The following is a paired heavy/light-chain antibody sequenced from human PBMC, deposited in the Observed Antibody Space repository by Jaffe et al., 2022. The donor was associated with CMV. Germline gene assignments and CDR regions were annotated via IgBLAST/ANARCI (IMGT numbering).Heavy chain of an antibody. D-gene: IGHD1-1*01. CDR1: GFIFEFYA. V-gene: IGHV3-23*04. CDR2: ISGSGHKT. J-gene: IGHJ6*03. Sequence: EVQLVESGGNLEQPGGSLRLSCAASGFIFEFYAMSWVRRAPGKGLEWVSAISGSGHKTFYVDSVKGRFTISRDNSRNTLYLQMNSLRVEDSATYYCAKGPRDNEKFYMDVWGKGTTVTVSS. CDR3: AKGPRDNEKFYMDV.
Light chain of an antibody. Sequence: DIVMTQSPLSLPVTPGEPASISCRSSQSLLHSSGYNYFDWYLQKPGKSPQLLIYLGSNRASGVPDRFSGSGSGTDFTLKISRVEAEDIGVYYCMQSLQIPVTFGQGTRLEIK. CDR2: LGS. V-gene: IGKV2-28*01. CDR3: MQSLQIPVT. J-gene: IGKJ5*01. CDR1: QSLLHSSGYNY.